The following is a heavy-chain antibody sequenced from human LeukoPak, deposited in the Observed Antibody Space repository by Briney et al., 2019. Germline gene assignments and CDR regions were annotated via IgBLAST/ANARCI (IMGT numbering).Heavy chain of an antibody. J-gene: IGHJ4*02. CDR2: ISSSGSTI. CDR3: ARDGDIVATIGWLDY. V-gene: IGHV3-48*03. Sequence: GGSLRLSCAASGFTFSSYAMNWVRQAPGKGLEWVSYISSSGSTIYYADSVKGRFTISRDNAKNSLYLQMNSLRAEDTAVYYCARDGDIVATIGWLDYWGQGTLVTVSS. CDR1: GFTFSSYA. D-gene: IGHD5-12*01.